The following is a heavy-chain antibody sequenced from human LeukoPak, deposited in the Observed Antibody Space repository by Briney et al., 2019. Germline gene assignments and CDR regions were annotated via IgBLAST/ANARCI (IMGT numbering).Heavy chain of an antibody. Sequence: GGSLRLSCAASGFTFSTYPMNWVRQAPGKGLEWVSYISSSGSTIYYADSVKGRFTISRDNAKNSLYLQMNSLRAEDTAVYYCATYRGSWSSDYWGQGTLVTVSS. CDR3: ATYRGSWSSDY. D-gene: IGHD6-13*01. V-gene: IGHV3-48*01. CDR2: ISSSGSTI. J-gene: IGHJ4*02. CDR1: GFTFSTYP.